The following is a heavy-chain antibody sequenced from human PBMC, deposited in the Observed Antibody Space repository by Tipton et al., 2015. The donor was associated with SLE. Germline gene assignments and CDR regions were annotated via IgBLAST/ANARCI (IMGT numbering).Heavy chain of an antibody. CDR2: IYYSGKT. V-gene: IGHV4-59*08. J-gene: IGHJ4*02. CDR3: ARHSSSWFDY. CDR1: GGSISAYY. D-gene: IGHD6-13*01. Sequence: GLVKPSETLSLTCTVSGGSISAYYWSWIRQPPGKGLEYIGYIYYSGKTNYNPSLRGRVTISVDTSKNQFFLKLSSVTAADTAVYYCARHSSSWFDYWGQGTLVTVSS.